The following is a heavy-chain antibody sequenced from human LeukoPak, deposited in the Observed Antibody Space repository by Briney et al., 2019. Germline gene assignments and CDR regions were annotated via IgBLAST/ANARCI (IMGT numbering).Heavy chain of an antibody. CDR2: IKSDGSET. V-gene: IGHV3-74*01. J-gene: IGHJ4*02. CDR3: ARVISYFDL. Sequence: GGSLRLSCAASGFTFSRHWMHWVRQGPGKGLEWVSRIKSDGSETQYADSVKGRFTISRDNAHNTLYLQMTSLRPEDTAVYYCARVISYFDLWGQGALVTASS. D-gene: IGHD3/OR15-3a*01. CDR1: GFTFSRHW.